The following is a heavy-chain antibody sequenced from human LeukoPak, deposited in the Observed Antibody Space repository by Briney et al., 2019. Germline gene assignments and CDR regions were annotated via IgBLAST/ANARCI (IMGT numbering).Heavy chain of an antibody. V-gene: IGHV3-23*01. CDR2: IGSSGDIT. CDR3: AKGQISRSDRFDY. Sequence: GGSLRLSCAASGFTFSSYAMSWVRQAPGMGLEWVSSIGSSGDITYYADSVKGRFTISRDNSKNTLYLQMNSLRAEDTAVYYCAKGQISRSDRFDYWGQGTLVTVSS. D-gene: IGHD3-3*02. CDR1: GFTFSSYA. J-gene: IGHJ4*02.